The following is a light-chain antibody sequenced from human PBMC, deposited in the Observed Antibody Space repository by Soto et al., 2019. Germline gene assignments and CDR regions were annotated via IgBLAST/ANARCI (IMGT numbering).Light chain of an antibody. J-gene: IGKJ3*01. CDR3: QQYNSYSPKT. Sequence: DIQMTQSPSTLSASIGDRVTITCRASQNINNWLAWYQLKPGKAPRLLIYDASSLESGVPSRFSGSGSGTEFTLTISSLQPDDFATYYCQQYNSYSPKTFGPGTKVDIK. CDR2: DAS. V-gene: IGKV1-5*01. CDR1: QNINNW.